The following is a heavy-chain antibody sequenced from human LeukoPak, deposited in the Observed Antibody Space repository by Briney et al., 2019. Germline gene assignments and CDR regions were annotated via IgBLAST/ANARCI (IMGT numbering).Heavy chain of an antibody. CDR2: MNPNSGNT. CDR1: GYTFTGYD. J-gene: IGHJ4*02. D-gene: IGHD3-22*01. CDR3: ARACDSSGYYLGY. V-gene: IGHV1-8*01. Sequence: WASVKVSCKASGYTFTGYDINWVRQATGQGLEWMGWMNPNSGNTGYAQKFQGRVTMTRSTSISTAYMELSSLRSEDTAVYYCARACDSSGYYLGYWGQGTLVTVSS.